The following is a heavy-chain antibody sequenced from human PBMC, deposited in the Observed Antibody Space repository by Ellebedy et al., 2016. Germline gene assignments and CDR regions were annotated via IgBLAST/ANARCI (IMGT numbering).Heavy chain of an antibody. J-gene: IGHJ4*02. CDR3: ARAGRCSGGSCYYFDY. D-gene: IGHD2-15*01. CDR2: IYHGGST. CDR1: GGSISSSNW. V-gene: IGHV4-4*02. Sequence: GSLRLSCAVSGGSISSSNWWSWVRQPPGKGLEWIGEIYHGGSTNYNPSLKSRVTISVDKSKNQFSLKLSSVTAADTAVYYCARAGRCSGGSCYYFDYWGQGTLVTVSS.